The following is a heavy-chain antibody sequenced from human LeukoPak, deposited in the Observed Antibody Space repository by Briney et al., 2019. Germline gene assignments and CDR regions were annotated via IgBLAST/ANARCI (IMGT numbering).Heavy chain of an antibody. CDR3: AKDGGITMIVVVITQGYFDY. V-gene: IGHV3-23*01. D-gene: IGHD3-22*01. CDR1: GFTFSSYA. J-gene: IGHJ4*02. CDR2: ISGSGGST. Sequence: GGSLRLSCAASGFTFSSYAMSWVRQAPGRGLEWVSAISGSGGSTYYADSVKGRFTISRDNSKNTLYLQMNSLRAEDTAVYYCAKDGGITMIVVVITQGYFDYWGQGTLVTVSS.